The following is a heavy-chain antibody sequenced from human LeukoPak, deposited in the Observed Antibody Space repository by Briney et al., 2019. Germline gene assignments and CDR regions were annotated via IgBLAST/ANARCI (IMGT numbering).Heavy chain of an antibody. CDR2: IWDDGNNK. Sequence: PGGSLRLSCAASGFSFSNHGMHWVRQAPGKRLEWVAVIWDDGNNKRYANSVNGRFTISRDNSENTLYLQMNGLTAEDTATYYCARDSYQDYYGRFDPWGQGTLVIVSS. CDR3: ARDSYQDYYGRFDP. J-gene: IGHJ5*02. V-gene: IGHV3-33*01. CDR1: GFSFSNHG. D-gene: IGHD3-10*01.